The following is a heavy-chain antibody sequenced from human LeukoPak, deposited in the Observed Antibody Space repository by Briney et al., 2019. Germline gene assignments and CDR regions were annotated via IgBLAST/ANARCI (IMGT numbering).Heavy chain of an antibody. CDR3: ARVPAANNWFDP. J-gene: IGHJ5*02. Sequence: SQTLSLTCTVSGGSISSGDYYWSWIRQPPWKGLEWIVYIYYSGSTYYNPSLKSRVTISVDTSKNQFSLKLSSVTAADTAVYYCARVPAANNWFDPWGQGTLVTVSS. CDR2: IYYSGST. D-gene: IGHD2-2*01. CDR1: GGSISSGDYY. V-gene: IGHV4-30-4*01.